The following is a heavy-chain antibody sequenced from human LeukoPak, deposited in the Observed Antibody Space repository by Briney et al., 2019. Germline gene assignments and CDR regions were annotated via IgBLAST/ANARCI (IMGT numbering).Heavy chain of an antibody. CDR3: ARGRVWQQLALDY. J-gene: IGHJ4*02. Sequence: GSLRLSCAASGFTFSNYWMSWVRQPPGKGLEWIGEINHSGSTNYNPSLKSRVTISVDTSKNQFSLKLSSVTAADTAVYYCARGRVWQQLALDYWGQGTLVTVSS. D-gene: IGHD6-13*01. CDR1: GFTFSNYW. CDR2: INHSGST. V-gene: IGHV4-34*01.